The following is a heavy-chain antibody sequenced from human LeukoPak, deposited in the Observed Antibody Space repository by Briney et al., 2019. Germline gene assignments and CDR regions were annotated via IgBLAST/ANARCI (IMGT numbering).Heavy chain of an antibody. CDR3: ARNDQRGYNHGSPDY. J-gene: IGHJ4*02. Sequence: GASLKVSCKASGYTFTNYYIHWVRQAPGQGLEWMGIIDPSGGSTAYAQKFQGRVTMTRDTSTSTVHMELRSLTSEDTAVYYCARNDQRGYNHGSPDYWGQGTLVIVSS. D-gene: IGHD5-18*01. CDR2: IDPSGGST. CDR1: GYTFTNYY. V-gene: IGHV1-46*01.